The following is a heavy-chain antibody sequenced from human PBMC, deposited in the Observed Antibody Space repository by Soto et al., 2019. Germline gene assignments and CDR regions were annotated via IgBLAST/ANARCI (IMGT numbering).Heavy chain of an antibody. CDR3: ARKSGALITMIVVGIPPPVGWFDP. V-gene: IGHV1-69*13. J-gene: IGHJ5*02. CDR2: IIPIFGTA. Sequence: GAGVKASCKASGGTFSSNAISWVRQAPGQGLEWMGGIIPIFGTANYAQKFQGRVTITADESTSTAYMELSSLRSKDTAVYYCARKSGALITMIVVGIPPPVGWFDPWCQGLLVTRST. CDR1: GGTFSSNA. D-gene: IGHD3-22*01.